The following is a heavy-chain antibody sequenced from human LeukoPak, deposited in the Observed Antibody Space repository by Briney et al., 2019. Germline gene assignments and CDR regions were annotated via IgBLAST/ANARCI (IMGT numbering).Heavy chain of an antibody. CDR3: ASDSRCTSITCPSPGADY. V-gene: IGHV3-7*01. Sequence: GGSLRLSCAASGFTFSIYRMNWVRQAPGKGLEWVAKIKQDGSEKDYVDSVKGRFAISRGNARNSLYLQMSSLRDGDTAVYYCASDSRCTSITCPSPGADYWGQGTLVTVSS. CDR2: IKQDGSEK. D-gene: IGHD2-2*01. CDR1: GFTFSIYR. J-gene: IGHJ4*02.